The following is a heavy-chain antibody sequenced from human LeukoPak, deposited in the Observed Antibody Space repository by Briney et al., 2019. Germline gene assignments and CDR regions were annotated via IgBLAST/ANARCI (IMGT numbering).Heavy chain of an antibody. CDR3: ASHAYSSSSQEDY. J-gene: IGHJ4*02. V-gene: IGHV1-69*05. CDR1: GGTFSSYA. Sequence: ASVKVSCKASGGTFSSYAISWVRQAPGQGLEWMGGIIPIFGTANYAQKFQGRVTITTDESTSTAYMELSSLRSEDTAVYYCASHAYSSSSQEDYWGQGTLVTVSS. CDR2: IIPIFGTA. D-gene: IGHD6-6*01.